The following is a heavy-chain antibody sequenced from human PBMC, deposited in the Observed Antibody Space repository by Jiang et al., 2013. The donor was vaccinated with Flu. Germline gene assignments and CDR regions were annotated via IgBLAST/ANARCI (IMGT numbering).Heavy chain of an antibody. V-gene: IGHV3-15*07. CDR2: IKSKTDGGTT. CDR1: GFTFNNAW. CDR3: TTVGSIAVAGVLFDY. Sequence: QLVESGGGLVKPGGSLRLSCAASGFTFNNAWMNWVRQAPGKGLEWVGRIKSKTDGGTTDYAAPVKGRFTISRDDSKNTLYLQMNSLKTEDTAVYYCTTVGSIAVAGVLFDYWGQGTLVTVSS. J-gene: IGHJ4*02. D-gene: IGHD6-19*01.